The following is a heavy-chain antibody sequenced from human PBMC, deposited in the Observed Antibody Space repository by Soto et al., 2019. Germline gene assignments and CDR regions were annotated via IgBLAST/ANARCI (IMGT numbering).Heavy chain of an antibody. Sequence: PGGSLRLSCAASGFTFSSYAMSWVRQAPGKGLECVSVIYTAGGTNYADSVKGRFIISRDNSKNTLYLQMNSLRAEDTAVYYCARALPVAKGGFDPWGQGTLVTVSS. V-gene: IGHV3-53*01. CDR1: GFTFSSYA. D-gene: IGHD2-2*01. CDR3: ARALPVAKGGFDP. CDR2: IYTAGGT. J-gene: IGHJ5*02.